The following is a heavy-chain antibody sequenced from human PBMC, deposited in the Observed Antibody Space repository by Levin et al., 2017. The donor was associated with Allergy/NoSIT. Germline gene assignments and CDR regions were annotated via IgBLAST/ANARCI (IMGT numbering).Heavy chain of an antibody. Sequence: TTSETLSLTCKVSGGSISSGSYYWSWIRQPAAKGLEWIGRIYSSGSANYNPSLKSLVTISVDTSKNQFSLKLSSVTAADTAVYYCARAEVGSEHWGQGTLVTVSS. J-gene: IGHJ4*02. CDR3: ARAEVGSEH. V-gene: IGHV4-61*02. CDR2: IYSSGSA. D-gene: IGHD3-10*01. CDR1: GGSISSGSYY.